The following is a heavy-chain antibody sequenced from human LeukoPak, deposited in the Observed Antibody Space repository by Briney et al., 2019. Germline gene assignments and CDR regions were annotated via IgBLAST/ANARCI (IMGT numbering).Heavy chain of an antibody. V-gene: IGHV1-69*04. Sequence: SVKVSCKASGGTFSSYAISWVRQAPGQGLEWMGRIIPILGIANYAQKFQGRVTTTADKSTSAAYMELSSLRSEDTAVYYCARAVREYSYGYVWGQGTTVTVSS. D-gene: IGHD5-18*01. CDR3: ARAVREYSYGYV. CDR1: GGTFSSYA. CDR2: IIPILGIA. J-gene: IGHJ6*02.